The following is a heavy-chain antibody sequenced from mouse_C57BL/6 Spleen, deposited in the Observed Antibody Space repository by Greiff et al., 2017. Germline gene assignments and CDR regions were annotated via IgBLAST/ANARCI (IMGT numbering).Heavy chain of an antibody. V-gene: IGHV1-53*01. J-gene: IGHJ2*01. CDR2: INPSNGGT. Sequence: QVQLQQPGTELVKPGASVKLSCKASGYTFTSYWMHWVKQRPGQGLEWIGNINPSNGGTKYNEKFKTKATLTVDISSSTAYMQLSSLTSEDSAVYCCAREVQYYFDYWGQGTTLTVSS. CDR1: GYTFTSYW. CDR3: AREVQYYFDY.